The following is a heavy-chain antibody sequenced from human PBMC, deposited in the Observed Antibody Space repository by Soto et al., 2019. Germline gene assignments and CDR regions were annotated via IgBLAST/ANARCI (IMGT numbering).Heavy chain of an antibody. Sequence: PGGSLRLSCAASGFTFSSYGMSWVRQAPGKGLEWVSVISDGGGSTFYADSVKGRFTISRDNSKNTLYLQMNSLRAEDTAVYYCAKDRSLGQYDILTGYFYYGMDVWGQGTTVTVSS. D-gene: IGHD3-9*01. CDR2: ISDGGGST. CDR1: GFTFSSYG. J-gene: IGHJ6*02. V-gene: IGHV3-23*01. CDR3: AKDRSLGQYDILTGYFYYGMDV.